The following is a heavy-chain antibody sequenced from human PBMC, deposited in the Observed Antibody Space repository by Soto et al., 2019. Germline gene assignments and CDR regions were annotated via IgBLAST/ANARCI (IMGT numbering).Heavy chain of an antibody. D-gene: IGHD6-19*01. Sequence: QVQLVQSGAEVKKPGASVKVSCKASGYTFTGYYMHWVRQAPGQGLEWMGWINPNRGGTNYAQKFQGRVHMARDTSISTACMELSRLRSDATGVYYCARVGKRSGWYEIGNFDYWGKGTLVTVSS. CDR1: GYTFTGYY. V-gene: IGHV1-2*02. CDR3: ARVGKRSGWYEIGNFDY. CDR2: INPNRGGT. J-gene: IGHJ4*02.